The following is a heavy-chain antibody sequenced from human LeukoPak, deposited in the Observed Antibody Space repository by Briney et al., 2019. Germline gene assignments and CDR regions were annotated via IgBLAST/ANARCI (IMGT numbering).Heavy chain of an antibody. CDR2: IYGTGTI. V-gene: IGHV4-4*07. CDR1: GGSISSYY. D-gene: IGHD3-10*01. CDR3: TRDSGTTGEVKFDP. Sequence: SETLSLTCTVSGGSISSYYWSWIRQPAGKGLEWIGRIYGTGTITYSPSLQSRVTMSVDTSKNEFSLKMSSVTAADTAVYYCTRDSGTTGEVKFDPWGQGTLVAVSS. J-gene: IGHJ5*02.